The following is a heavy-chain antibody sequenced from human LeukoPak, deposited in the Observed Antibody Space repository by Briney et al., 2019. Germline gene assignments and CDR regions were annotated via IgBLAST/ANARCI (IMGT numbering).Heavy chain of an antibody. CDR1: GFTFSSYA. D-gene: IGHD3-3*01. J-gene: IGHJ5*02. Sequence: PGGSLRLSCAASGFTFSSYAMSWVRQAPGKGLEWVGRIKSKTDGGTTDYAAPVKGRFTISRDDSKNTLYLQMNSLKTEDTAVYYCTTERSLTIFGVVIPKPNWFDPWGQGTLVTVSS. CDR3: TTERSLTIFGVVIPKPNWFDP. V-gene: IGHV3-15*01. CDR2: IKSKTDGGTT.